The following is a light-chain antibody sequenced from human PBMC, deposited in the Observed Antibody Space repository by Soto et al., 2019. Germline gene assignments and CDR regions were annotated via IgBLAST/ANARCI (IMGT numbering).Light chain of an antibody. CDR3: QQYSHWPLT. Sequence: EIVMTQSPGTLSVSPGGRATLSCRASQSVGNNLAWYQQKPGQAPRLLIYAASSRATGISARFTGSGSGTEFTITVDSLQSEDFAVYFCQQYSHWPLTFGGGTKVEIK. CDR1: QSVGNN. V-gene: IGKV3-15*01. CDR2: AAS. J-gene: IGKJ4*01.